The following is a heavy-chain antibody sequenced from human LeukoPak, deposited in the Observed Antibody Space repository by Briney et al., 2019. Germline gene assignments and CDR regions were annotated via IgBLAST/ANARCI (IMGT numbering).Heavy chain of an antibody. CDR3: AKGFCISTSCFFDY. D-gene: IGHD2-2*01. CDR1: GFTFDDYA. CDR2: ISWNSGSI. Sequence: PGRSLRLSCAASGFTFDDYAMHWVRQAPGKGLEWVSGISWNSGSIGYADSVKGRFTISRDNAKNSLYLQMNSLRAEDMALYYCAKGFCISTSCFFDYWGQGSLVTVSS. J-gene: IGHJ4*02. V-gene: IGHV3-9*03.